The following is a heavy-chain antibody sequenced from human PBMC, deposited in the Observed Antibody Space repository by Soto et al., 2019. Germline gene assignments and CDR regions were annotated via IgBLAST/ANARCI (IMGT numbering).Heavy chain of an antibody. D-gene: IGHD2-15*01. CDR3: TKRRGSPPYYYGMDV. CDR1: GFTFSNYA. V-gene: IGHV3-23*01. CDR2: ITGNSGST. J-gene: IGHJ6*02. Sequence: GGSLRLSCAASGFTFSNYAMSWVRQAPGKGLEWVSAITGNSGSTYYADSVEGRFTISRDNSKNTLYLQMNSLRAEDTAVYYCTKRRGSPPYYYGMDVWGQGTTVTVSS.